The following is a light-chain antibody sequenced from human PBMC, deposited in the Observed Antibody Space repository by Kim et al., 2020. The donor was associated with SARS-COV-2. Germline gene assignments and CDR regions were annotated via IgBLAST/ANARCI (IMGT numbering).Light chain of an antibody. CDR2: DVT. J-gene: IGLJ2*01. CDR3: CSYAGNHALV. V-gene: IGLV2-11*03. CDR1: SGDVGYYNY. Sequence: GQSVTISCTGTSGDVGYYNYVSWYQQHPDKAPKLLIFDVTKRLSGVPDRFSGSKSGNTASLTISGLQPEDEADYHCCSYAGNHALVFGGGTKVTVL.